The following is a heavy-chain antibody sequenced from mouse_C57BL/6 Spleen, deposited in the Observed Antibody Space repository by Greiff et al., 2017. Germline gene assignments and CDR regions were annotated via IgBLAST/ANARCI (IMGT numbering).Heavy chain of an antibody. D-gene: IGHD2-1*01. CDR2: IDPSDSYT. Sequence: QVQLQQPGAELVRPGTSVKLSCKASGYTFTSYWMHWVKQRPGQGLEWIGVIDPSDSYTNYNQKFKGKATLTVDTSSSTAYMQLSSLTSEDSAVYYCAGIYYGFDYWGQGTTLTVSS. V-gene: IGHV1-59*01. J-gene: IGHJ2*01. CDR3: AGIYYGFDY. CDR1: GYTFTSYW.